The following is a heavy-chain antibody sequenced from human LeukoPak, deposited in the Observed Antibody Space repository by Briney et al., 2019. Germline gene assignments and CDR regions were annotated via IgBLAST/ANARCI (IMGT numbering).Heavy chain of an antibody. CDR2: ISATGSTT. D-gene: IGHD3-16*02. J-gene: IGHJ4*02. Sequence: PGGSLRLSCAASGFTFSTYAMTWVRQAPGKGLESVSLISATGSTTYYAESVRGRFTISRDNSRNTLYLKMNSLRAEDTAVYYCAKDYRDLDCWGQGTLVTASS. CDR1: GFTFSTYA. CDR3: AKDYRDLDC. V-gene: IGHV3-23*01.